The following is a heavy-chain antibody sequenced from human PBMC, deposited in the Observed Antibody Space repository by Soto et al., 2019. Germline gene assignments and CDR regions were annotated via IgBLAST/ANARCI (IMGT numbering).Heavy chain of an antibody. CDR2: ISGSGGST. V-gene: IGHV3-23*01. CDR3: AKDQGPSATEPCFDY. Sequence: GGSLRLSCAASGFTFSSYAMSWVRQAPGKGLEWVSAISGSGGSTYYADSVKGRFTISRDNSKNTLYLQMNSLTADDTAFYYCAKDQGPSATEPCFDYWGQGTLVTVSS. CDR1: GFTFSSYA. J-gene: IGHJ4*02.